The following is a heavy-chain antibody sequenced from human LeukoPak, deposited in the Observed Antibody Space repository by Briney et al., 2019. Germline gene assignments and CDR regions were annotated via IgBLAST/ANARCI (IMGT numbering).Heavy chain of an antibody. J-gene: IGHJ4*02. V-gene: IGHV4-59*08. CDR3: ARHGRGYFDY. CDR2: IYYSGST. D-gene: IGHD3-10*01. CDR1: GGSISSYY. Sequence: PSETLSLTCTVSGGSISSYYWSRIRQPPGKGLEWIGYIYYSGSTNYNPSLKSRVTISVDTSKNQFSLKLSSVTAADTAVYYCARHGRGYFDYWGQGTLVTVSS.